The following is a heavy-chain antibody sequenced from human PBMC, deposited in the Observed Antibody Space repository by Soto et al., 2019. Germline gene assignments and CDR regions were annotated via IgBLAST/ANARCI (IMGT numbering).Heavy chain of an antibody. V-gene: IGHV1-18*01. CDR2: ISAYNGNT. CDR3: ARDKYDILTGYYGLDAFDI. J-gene: IGHJ3*02. Sequence: ASVEVSCKASGYTFTSYGISWVRQAPGQGLEWMGWISAYNGNTNYAQKLQGRVTMTTDTSTSTAYMELRSLRSDDTAVYYCARDKYDILTGYYGLDAFDIWGQGTMVTVSS. CDR1: GYTFTSYG. D-gene: IGHD3-9*01.